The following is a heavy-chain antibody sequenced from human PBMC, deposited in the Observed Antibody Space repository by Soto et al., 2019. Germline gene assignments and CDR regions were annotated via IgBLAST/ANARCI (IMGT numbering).Heavy chain of an antibody. J-gene: IGHJ5*02. V-gene: IGHV4-30-2*01. Sequence: SETLSLTCTVSGGSVNSAAYYWTWIRQPPGKGLEWIGYIYHSGSTYYNPSLKSRVTISVDRSKNQFSLKLSSVTAADTAVYYCARVPGPWGQGTLVTVSS. CDR1: GGSVNSAAYY. CDR3: ARVPGP. CDR2: IYHSGST. D-gene: IGHD7-27*01.